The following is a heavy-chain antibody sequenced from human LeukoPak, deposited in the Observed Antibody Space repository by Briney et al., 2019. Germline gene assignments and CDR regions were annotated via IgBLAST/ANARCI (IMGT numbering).Heavy chain of an antibody. Sequence: PGGSLRLSCAASGFTFDDYAMHWVRQAPGKGLEWVSLISGDGGSTYYADSVKGRFTISRDNSKNSLYLQMNSLRTEDTALYYCAKAQGGYYYDRYYYYYYGMDVWGQGTTVTVSS. D-gene: IGHD3-22*01. CDR2: ISGDGGST. CDR1: GFTFDDYA. J-gene: IGHJ6*02. V-gene: IGHV3-43*02. CDR3: AKAQGGYYYDRYYYYYYGMDV.